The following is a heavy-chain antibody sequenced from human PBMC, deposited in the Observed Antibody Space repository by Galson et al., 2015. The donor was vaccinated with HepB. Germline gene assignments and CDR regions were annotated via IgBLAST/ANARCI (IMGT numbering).Heavy chain of an antibody. D-gene: IGHD3-3*01. Sequence: SVKVSCKASGYTFTGYYMHWVRQAPGQGLEWMGWINPNSGGTNYAQKFRGRVTMTRDTSISTAYMELSRLRSDDTAVYYCARDSIFGVVIIPSWFDPWGQGTLVTVSS. V-gene: IGHV1-2*02. CDR1: GYTFTGYY. CDR3: ARDSIFGVVIIPSWFDP. CDR2: INPNSGGT. J-gene: IGHJ5*02.